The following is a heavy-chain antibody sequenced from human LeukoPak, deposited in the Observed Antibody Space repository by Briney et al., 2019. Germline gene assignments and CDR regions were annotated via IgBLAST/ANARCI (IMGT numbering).Heavy chain of an antibody. J-gene: IGHJ5*02. CDR3: AREWRVVVPAATNWFDP. CDR1: GGSFSGYY. D-gene: IGHD2-2*01. V-gene: IGHV4-34*01. CDR2: INHSGST. Sequence: SETLSLTCAVYGGSFSGYYWSWIRQPPGKGLEWIGEINHSGSTNYNPSLKSRVTISVDTSKNQFSLKLSSVTAADTAVYYCAREWRVVVPAATNWFDPWGQGTLVTVSS.